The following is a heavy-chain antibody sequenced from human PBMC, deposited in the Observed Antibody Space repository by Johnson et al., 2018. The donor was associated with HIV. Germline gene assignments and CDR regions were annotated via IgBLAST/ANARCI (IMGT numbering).Heavy chain of an antibody. CDR3: ASPGFARIYYYSSGLDACDI. Sequence: VQLVESGGALVQPGGSLSLSCAASGFTFSSYWMNWVRQAPGKGLQWVANIKQDGSEKYYVDSVKGRFTISRDNAKNSLYLQMNSLRAEDTAVYYCASPGFARIYYYSSGLDACDIWGQGTMVTVSP. CDR2: IKQDGSEK. CDR1: GFTFSSYW. J-gene: IGHJ3*02. D-gene: IGHD3-22*01. V-gene: IGHV3-7*05.